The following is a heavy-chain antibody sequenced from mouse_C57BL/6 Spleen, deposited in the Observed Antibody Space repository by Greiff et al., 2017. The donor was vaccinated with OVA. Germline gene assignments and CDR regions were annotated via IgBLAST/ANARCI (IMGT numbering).Heavy chain of an antibody. CDR2: ISYDGSN. Sequence: EVKLVESGPGLVKPSQSLSLTCSVTGYSITSGYYWNWIRQFPGNKLEWMGYISYDGSNNYNPSLKNRISITRDTSKNQFFLKLNSVTTEDTATYYCASFDYDRVDYWGQGTTLTVSS. CDR3: ASFDYDRVDY. V-gene: IGHV3-6*01. CDR1: GYSITSGYY. D-gene: IGHD2-4*01. J-gene: IGHJ2*01.